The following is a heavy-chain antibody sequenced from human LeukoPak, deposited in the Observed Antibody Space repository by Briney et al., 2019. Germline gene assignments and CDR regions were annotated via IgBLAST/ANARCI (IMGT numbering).Heavy chain of an antibody. V-gene: IGHV3-23*01. CDR1: GFTFSLYG. J-gene: IGHJ4*02. D-gene: IGHD5-18*01. CDR2: ISGSGGST. Sequence: PGGSLRLSCVASGFTFSLYGMSWVRQPPGKGLEWVSGISGSGGSTYYADSVKGRFTISRDNSKNTVYLQMNSLRAEDTAVYYCARDPGYSYGYDYWGQGTLVTVSS. CDR3: ARDPGYSYGYDY.